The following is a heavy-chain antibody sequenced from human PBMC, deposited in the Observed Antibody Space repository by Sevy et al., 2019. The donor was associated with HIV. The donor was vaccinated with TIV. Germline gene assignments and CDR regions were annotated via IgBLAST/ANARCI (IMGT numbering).Heavy chain of an antibody. CDR1: GFKSDDYA. CDR2: ITWDGGRT. CDR3: AKDLRRGDILTGYLNY. J-gene: IGHJ4*02. Sequence: GGSLRLSCTASGFKSDDYAMHWVRQPPGKGLEWVSGITWDGGRTGYADSVKGRFIISRDNTKSSLYLQMNSLRAEDTALYYCAKDLRRGDILTGYLNYWGQGILVTVSS. D-gene: IGHD3-9*01. V-gene: IGHV3-9*02.